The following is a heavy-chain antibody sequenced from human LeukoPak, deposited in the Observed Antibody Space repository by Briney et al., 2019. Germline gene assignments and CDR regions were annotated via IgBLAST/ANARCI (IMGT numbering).Heavy chain of an antibody. CDR3: VAVPETDFWIGFYLDY. Sequence: PGGSLRLSCVGSGLSFSSYWMSWFRQAPGKGLEWVANIKQDGSEKYHVDSVKGRFTISRDNAKNSLYLQMNNLRAEDTALYFCVAVPETDFWIGFYLDYWGQGILVTVSS. D-gene: IGHD3-3*01. V-gene: IGHV3-7*03. J-gene: IGHJ4*02. CDR1: GLSFSSYW. CDR2: IKQDGSEK.